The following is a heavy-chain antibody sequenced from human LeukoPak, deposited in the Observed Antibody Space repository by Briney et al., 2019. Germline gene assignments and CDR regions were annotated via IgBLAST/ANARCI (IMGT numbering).Heavy chain of an antibody. CDR3: AKGNFGDYGADY. J-gene: IGHJ4*02. CDR2: ISSSSTYI. Sequence: GGSLRLSCAASGFTFSSCSMNWVRQAPGKGLEWVSSISSSSTYIYYADSLKGRFTISRDNAKNSLYLQMNSPRVEDTAVYYCAKGNFGDYGADYWGQETLVTVSS. D-gene: IGHD4-17*01. V-gene: IGHV3-21*01. CDR1: GFTFSSCS.